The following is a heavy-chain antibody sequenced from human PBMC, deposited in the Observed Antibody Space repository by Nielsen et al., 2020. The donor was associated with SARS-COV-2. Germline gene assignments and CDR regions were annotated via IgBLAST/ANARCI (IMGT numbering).Heavy chain of an antibody. V-gene: IGHV4-30-4*01. D-gene: IGHD2/OR15-2a*01. CDR1: GGSITSGDYF. Sequence: SETLSLTCTVSGGSITSGDYFWSWIRQPPGKGLEWLGYIYNSGSTSYNPSLKSRLTISVDTSKNQFSLKLSSVTAADTAVYYCVRVELVLEGVHWFDPWGQGTLVTVSS. CDR3: VRVELVLEGVHWFDP. J-gene: IGHJ5*02. CDR2: IYNSGST.